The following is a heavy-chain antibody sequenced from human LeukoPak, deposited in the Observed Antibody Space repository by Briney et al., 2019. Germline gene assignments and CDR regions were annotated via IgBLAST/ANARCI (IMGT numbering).Heavy chain of an antibody. CDR3: ASLPSGYHFDY. CDR2: IYYTGST. J-gene: IGHJ4*02. D-gene: IGHD3-22*01. CDR1: GGSISSSNYY. V-gene: IGHV4-39*02. Sequence: KPSETLSLTRTVSGGSISSSNYYWGWIRQSPGKELEWIGSIYYTGSTYYNPSLRSRVTISVDTTKNHCSLQVSSVTAADAAIYSCASLPSGYHFDYWGQGILVTVSS.